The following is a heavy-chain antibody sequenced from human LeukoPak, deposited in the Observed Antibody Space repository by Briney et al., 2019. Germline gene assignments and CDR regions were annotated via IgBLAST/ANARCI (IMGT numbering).Heavy chain of an antibody. J-gene: IGHJ4*02. CDR1: GFTFSSYA. V-gene: IGHV3-23*01. CDR2: ISGSGGST. CDR3: ARTLLRFLEWLPGY. Sequence: PGGSLRLSCAASGFTFSSYAMSWVRQAPGKGLEWVSAISGSGGSTYYADSVKGRFTISRDNSKNTLYLQMNSLRAEDTAVYYCARTLLRFLEWLPGYWGQGTLVTVSS. D-gene: IGHD3-3*01.